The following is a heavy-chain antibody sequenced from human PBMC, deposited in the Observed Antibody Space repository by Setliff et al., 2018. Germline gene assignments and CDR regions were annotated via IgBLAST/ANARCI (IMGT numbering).Heavy chain of an antibody. Sequence: TLSLPCTVSDGSLYSGNYYWSWIRQTAGNGLEWIGHVSSRGNTNYNPSLKRRVTISIDTSSKHFSLILTSVTAADTAVYYCARDPGYPSGVAGGFDTWGQGTTVTVSS. V-gene: IGHV4-61*09. CDR3: ARDPGYPSGVAGGFDT. J-gene: IGHJ3*02. D-gene: IGHD2-2*03. CDR2: VSSRGNT. CDR1: DGSLYSGNYY.